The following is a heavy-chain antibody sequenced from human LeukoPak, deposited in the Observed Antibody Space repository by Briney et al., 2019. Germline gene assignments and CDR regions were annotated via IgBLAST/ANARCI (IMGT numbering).Heavy chain of an antibody. Sequence: SQTLSLTCAVSGGSISSGGYSWSWIRQPPGKGLEWIGYIYHSGSTYYNPSLKSRVTISVDRSKNQFSLKLSSVTAADTAVYYCARGTRYRYFGYWGQGTLVTVSS. J-gene: IGHJ4*02. V-gene: IGHV4-30-2*01. CDR2: IYHSGST. D-gene: IGHD5-18*01. CDR1: GGSISSGGYS. CDR3: ARGTRYRYFGY.